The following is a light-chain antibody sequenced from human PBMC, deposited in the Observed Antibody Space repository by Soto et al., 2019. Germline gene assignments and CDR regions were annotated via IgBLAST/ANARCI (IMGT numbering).Light chain of an antibody. CDR1: QDIDSY. V-gene: IGKV1-9*01. J-gene: IGKJ3*01. CDR2: AAA. Sequence: IQLTQSPSSLSASVGDRVTISCRASQDIDSYLGWYQQIPGKAPKLLISAAATLQSGVPSRFSGIGSGTDFTLTISSLQPEDFATYYCQKLNGDPPFTFGPGTKVEIK. CDR3: QKLNGDPPFT.